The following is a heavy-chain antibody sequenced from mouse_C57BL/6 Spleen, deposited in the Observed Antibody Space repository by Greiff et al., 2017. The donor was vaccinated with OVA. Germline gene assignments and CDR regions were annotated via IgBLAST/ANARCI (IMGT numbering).Heavy chain of an antibody. CDR3: ARDEVTKFAY. CDR2: INPNNGGT. J-gene: IGHJ3*01. V-gene: IGHV1-26*01. D-gene: IGHD2-2*01. Sequence: EVQLQQSGPELVKPGASVKISCKASGYTFTDYYMNWVKQSHGKSLEWIGDINPNNGGTSYNQKFKGKATLTVDKSSSTAYMELRSLTSEDSAVYYCARDEVTKFAYWGQGTLVTVSA. CDR1: GYTFTDYY.